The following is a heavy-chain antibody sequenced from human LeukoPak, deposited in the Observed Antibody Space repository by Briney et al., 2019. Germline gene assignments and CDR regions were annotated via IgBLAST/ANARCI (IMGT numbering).Heavy chain of an antibody. CDR1: GYTFTSYD. CDR2: MNPNSGNT. CDR3: ARGGWFGELLAVYYYYYMDV. V-gene: IGHV1-8*01. D-gene: IGHD3-10*01. Sequence: ASVKVSCKASGYTFTSYDVNWVRQATGQGLEWMGWMNPNSGNTGYAQKFQGRVTMTRNTSISTAYMELSSLRSEDTAVYYCARGGWFGELLAVYYYYYMDVWGKGTTVTISS. J-gene: IGHJ6*03.